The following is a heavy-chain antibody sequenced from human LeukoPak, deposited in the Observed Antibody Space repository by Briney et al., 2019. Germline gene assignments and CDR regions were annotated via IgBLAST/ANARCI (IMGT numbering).Heavy chain of an antibody. CDR1: GFTFNTYA. Sequence: GGSLRLSCAASGFTFNTYAIYWVRQAPGKGLEWVSGICGSGGCTYYADSVKGRFTISRDNSKNTVYLQMNSLTADDTAVCYCAKTTVGYSSGRYPGWPADCWGQGTLVTVSP. V-gene: IGHV3-23*01. D-gene: IGHD6-19*01. CDR2: ICGSGGCT. J-gene: IGHJ4*02. CDR3: AKTTVGYSSGRYPGWPADC.